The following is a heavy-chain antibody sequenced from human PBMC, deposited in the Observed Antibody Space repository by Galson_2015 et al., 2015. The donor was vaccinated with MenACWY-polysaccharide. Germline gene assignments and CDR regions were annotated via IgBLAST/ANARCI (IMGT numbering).Heavy chain of an antibody. J-gene: IGHJ4*02. V-gene: IGHV1-8*01. Sequence: SVKVSCKASGYTFTNYDINWVRQATGQGLEWMGWMNPNSGDTGYAQRFQGRVTMTRDTSTNTAYMEMSSVRSEDTAVYYCARGLFRTYSGSSNNFDYWGQGTLVTVSS. D-gene: IGHD1-26*01. CDR2: MNPNSGDT. CDR1: GYTFTNYD. CDR3: ARGLFRTYSGSSNNFDY.